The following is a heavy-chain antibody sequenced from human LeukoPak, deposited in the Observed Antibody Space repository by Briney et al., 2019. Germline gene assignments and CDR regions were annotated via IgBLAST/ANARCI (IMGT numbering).Heavy chain of an antibody. Sequence: SVKVSCKASGGTFNSYAISWVRQAPGQGLEWMGGIIPTFGTANYAQKFQGRVTITADESTSTAYMELSSLRSEDTAVYYCARERDYGGNSGFTAFDIWGQGTMVTVSS. J-gene: IGHJ3*02. CDR3: ARERDYGGNSGFTAFDI. CDR2: IIPTFGTA. CDR1: GGTFNSYA. D-gene: IGHD4-23*01. V-gene: IGHV1-69*01.